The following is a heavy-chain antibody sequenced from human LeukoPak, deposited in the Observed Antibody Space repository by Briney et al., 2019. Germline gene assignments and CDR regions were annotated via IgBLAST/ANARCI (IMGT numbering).Heavy chain of an antibody. Sequence: SETLSLTCTVSGGSISSYYWSWIRQPPGKGLEWIGYIYYSGSTNYNPSLKSRVTILVDTSKNQFSLKLSSVTAADTAVYYCARDNWNYGSSMDVWGQGTTVAVSS. V-gene: IGHV4-59*01. CDR2: IYYSGST. CDR1: GGSISSYY. D-gene: IGHD1-7*01. J-gene: IGHJ6*02. CDR3: ARDNWNYGSSMDV.